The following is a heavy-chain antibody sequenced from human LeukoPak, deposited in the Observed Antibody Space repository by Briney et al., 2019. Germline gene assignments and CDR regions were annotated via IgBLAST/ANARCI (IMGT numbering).Heavy chain of an antibody. CDR2: ISGSGGTI. CDR3: ARARGLWFGELYNFDY. Sequence: GGSLRLSCAASGFTFSDYYMSWIRQAPGKGLEWVSYISGSGGTIYYADSVKGRFTISRDNARNSLFLQMNSPRAEDTAVYYCARARGLWFGELYNFDYWGQGTLVTVSS. V-gene: IGHV3-11*04. J-gene: IGHJ4*02. CDR1: GFTFSDYY. D-gene: IGHD3-10*01.